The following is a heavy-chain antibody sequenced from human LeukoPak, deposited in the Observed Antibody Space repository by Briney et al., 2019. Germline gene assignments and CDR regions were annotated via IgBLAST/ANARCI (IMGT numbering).Heavy chain of an antibody. CDR3: AKDRPNFHENSGHYYRRDGDS. D-gene: IGHD3-22*01. V-gene: IGHV3-23*01. CDR2: MCGTAGCT. CDR1: GLTFYMYA. J-gene: IGHJ5*01. Sequence: GGSLRLSCQASGLTFYMYAMSWVRQAPGKGLEWVASMCGTAGCTFYPDSVKGRFTISRDNSKNVLYLRMNSLTAEDTAIYYCAKDRPNFHENSGHYYRRDGDSWGQGTLVTVSS.